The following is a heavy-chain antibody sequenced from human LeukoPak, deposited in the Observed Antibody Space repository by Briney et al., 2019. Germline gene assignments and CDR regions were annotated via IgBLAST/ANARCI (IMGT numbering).Heavy chain of an antibody. D-gene: IGHD3-10*01. CDR1: GFTFSSYA. V-gene: IGHV3-30*04. CDR3: AVWFRELSNYFDY. J-gene: IGHJ4*02. CDR2: ISYDGSNK. Sequence: PGGSLRLFCAASGFTFSSYAMHWARQAPGKGLEWVAVISYDGSNKYYADSVKGRFTISRDNSKNTLYLQMNSLRAEDTAVYYCAVWFRELSNYFDYWGQGTLVTVSS.